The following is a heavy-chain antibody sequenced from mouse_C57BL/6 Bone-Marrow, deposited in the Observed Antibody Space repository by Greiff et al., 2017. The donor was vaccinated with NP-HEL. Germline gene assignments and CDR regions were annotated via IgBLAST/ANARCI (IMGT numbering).Heavy chain of an antibody. D-gene: IGHD2-1*01. CDR3: AGIGGAIYDGPAWFAY. CDR2: IWWDDDK. CDR1: GFSLSTFGMG. J-gene: IGHJ3*01. V-gene: IGHV8-8*01. Sequence: QVTLNESGPGILQPSQTLSLTCSFSGFSLSTFGMGVGWIRQPSGKGLEWLAHIWWDDDKYSNPALKSRLTISKDTSKNQVFLKIANVDTADTATYYCAGIGGAIYDGPAWFAYGGQGTLVTVSA.